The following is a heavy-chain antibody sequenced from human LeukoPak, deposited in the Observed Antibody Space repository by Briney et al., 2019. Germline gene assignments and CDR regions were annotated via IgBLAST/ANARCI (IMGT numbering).Heavy chain of an antibody. CDR1: GGTFSIYG. D-gene: IGHD3-22*01. CDR2: IIPVFGTT. CDR3: ASIGSSAYIPCDY. V-gene: IGHV1-69*13. Sequence: ASVTLSCLTSGGTFSIYGISWVRQAPGKGLEWMGEIIPVFGTTNYAQKIQGRVTVTAAESTRTAYMELSSLRSEDTAVYYCASIGSSAYIPCDYWGQGTLVTVSS. J-gene: IGHJ4*02.